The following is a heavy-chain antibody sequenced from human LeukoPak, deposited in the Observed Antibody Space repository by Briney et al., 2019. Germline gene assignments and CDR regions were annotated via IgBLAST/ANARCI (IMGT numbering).Heavy chain of an antibody. CDR2: IRNKADGYTT. Sequence: GGSLRLSCVASGFTFSPHYMDWFRQSPGQGLEWVGLIRNKADGYTTIYAASVKGRFTISRDDSKNSVYLQMDSLKTEDTAVYYCGDLGSTGTDHWGQGTLVTVSS. V-gene: IGHV3-72*01. J-gene: IGHJ4*02. CDR1: GFTFSPHY. D-gene: IGHD4-17*01. CDR3: GDLGSTGTDH.